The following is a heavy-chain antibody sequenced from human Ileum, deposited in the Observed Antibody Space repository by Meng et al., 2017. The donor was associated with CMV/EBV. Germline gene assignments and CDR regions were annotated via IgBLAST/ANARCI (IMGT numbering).Heavy chain of an antibody. D-gene: IGHD2-2*01. CDR1: GFSLSTNGVD. CDR3: AHRRGGSSPWAWGDFDY. Sequence: AFEESAPPQPGPPQSLTLAGSVSGFSLSTNGVDVDWIPQTPGKALEWLALIYWYDDKRYNPTLRSRLTITKDTSKNQLVLTMTNMDPVDTATYYCAHRRGGSSPWAWGDFDYWGQGTLVTVSS. V-gene: IGHV2-5*01. CDR2: IYWYDDK. J-gene: IGHJ4*02.